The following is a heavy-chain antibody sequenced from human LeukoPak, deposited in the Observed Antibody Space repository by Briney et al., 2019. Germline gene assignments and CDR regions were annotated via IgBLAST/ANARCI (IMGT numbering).Heavy chain of an antibody. CDR3: AKDLIMITFGALGI. J-gene: IGHJ3*02. CDR2: ISYDGSNK. D-gene: IGHD3-16*01. V-gene: IGHV3-30*18. Sequence: GGSLRLSCAASGFTFSSYGMHWVRQAPGKGLEWVAVISYDGSNKYYADSVKGRFTISRDNSKNTLYLQMNSLRAEDTAVYYCAKDLIMITFGALGIWGQGTMVTVSS. CDR1: GFTFSSYG.